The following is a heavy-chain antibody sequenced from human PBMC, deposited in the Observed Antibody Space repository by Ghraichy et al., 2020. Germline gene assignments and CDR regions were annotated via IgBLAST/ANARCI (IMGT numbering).Heavy chain of an antibody. Sequence: SVKVSCKASGGTFSSYAISWVRQAPGQGLEWMGGIIPIFGTANYAQKFQGRVTITADESTSTAYMELSSLRSEDTAVYYCARTKLVYSSSPQNMVLSYGMDVWGQGTTVTVSS. J-gene: IGHJ6*02. CDR1: GGTFSSYA. D-gene: IGHD6-6*01. CDR3: ARTKLVYSSSPQNMVLSYGMDV. V-gene: IGHV1-69*13. CDR2: IIPIFGTA.